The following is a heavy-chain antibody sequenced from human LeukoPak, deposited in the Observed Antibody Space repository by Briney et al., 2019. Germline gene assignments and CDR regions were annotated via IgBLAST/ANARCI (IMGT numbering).Heavy chain of an antibody. Sequence: NHGESLKISCKGSGYSFTSYWIGWVRQMPGKGLEWMGIIYPGDSDTRYSPSFQGQVTISADKSISTAYLQWSSLKASDTAMYYCARDTYYYDSSGYYPYYFDYWGQGTLVTVSS. J-gene: IGHJ4*02. V-gene: IGHV5-51*01. CDR3: ARDTYYYDSSGYYPYYFDY. CDR1: GYSFTSYW. D-gene: IGHD3-22*01. CDR2: IYPGDSDT.